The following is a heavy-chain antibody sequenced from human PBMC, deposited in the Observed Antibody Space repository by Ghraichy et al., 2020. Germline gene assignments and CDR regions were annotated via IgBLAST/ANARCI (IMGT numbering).Heavy chain of an antibody. D-gene: IGHD4/OR15-4a*01. CDR3: ARDSKTMVRYFGL. CDR1: GGSISGYY. CDR2: IFSSGST. Sequence: SETLSLTCTVSGGSISGYYWTWIRQPPGKGLEWVGCIFSSGSTNYNPSLKSRVTISLDTSKNQFSLKLTSVTAADTAVYYCARDSKTMVRYFGLWGRGTLVTVSS. V-gene: IGHV4-59*01. J-gene: IGHJ2*01.